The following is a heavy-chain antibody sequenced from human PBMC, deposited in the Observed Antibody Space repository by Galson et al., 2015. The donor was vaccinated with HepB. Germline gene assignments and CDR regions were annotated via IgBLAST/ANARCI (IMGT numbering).Heavy chain of an antibody. D-gene: IGHD1-14*01. J-gene: IGHJ6*02. CDR3: SRELRNNYGMDV. Sequence: SVMVSCKASGFTFTSSGISGVRQGPGHGLEWISWLSASTAHTTYAQKFQGRVTMTTDTSTSTAYMEVRSLRSDDTAVYYCSRELRNNYGMDVWGQGTTVTVSS. CDR2: LSASTAHT. V-gene: IGHV1-18*01. CDR1: GFTFTSSG.